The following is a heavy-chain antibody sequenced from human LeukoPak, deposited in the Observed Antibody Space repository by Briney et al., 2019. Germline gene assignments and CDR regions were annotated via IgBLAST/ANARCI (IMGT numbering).Heavy chain of an antibody. CDR3: ARQAAMAETDY. V-gene: IGHV4-34*01. J-gene: IGHJ4*02. Sequence: SETLSLTCAVYGGSFSGYYWSWIRQPPGKGLEWIGEINHSGSTNYNPSLKSRVTISINTSKNQFSLKLSSVTAADTAVYYCARQAAMAETDYWGQGTLVTVSS. D-gene: IGHD5-18*01. CDR2: INHSGST. CDR1: GGSFSGYY.